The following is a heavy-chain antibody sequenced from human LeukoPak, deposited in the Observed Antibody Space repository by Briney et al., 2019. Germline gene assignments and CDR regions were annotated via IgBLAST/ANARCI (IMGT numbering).Heavy chain of an antibody. D-gene: IGHD2-2*01. CDR1: GGSISSGDYY. CDR2: IYYSGST. J-gene: IGHJ3*02. Sequence: PSETLSLTCTVSGGSISSGDYYWSWIRQPPGKGLEWIGYIYYSGSTYYNPSLKSRVTISVDTSKNQFSLKLSSVTAADTAVYYCARYCSSTSCDDYDAFDIWGQGTMVTVSS. CDR3: ARYCSSTSCDDYDAFDI. V-gene: IGHV4-30-4*01.